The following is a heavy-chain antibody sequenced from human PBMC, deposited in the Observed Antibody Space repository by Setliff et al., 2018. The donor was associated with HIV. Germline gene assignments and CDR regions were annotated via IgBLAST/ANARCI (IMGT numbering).Heavy chain of an antibody. D-gene: IGHD3-10*01. Sequence: GGSLRLSCAASGFNFSSHTMNWIRQAPGKGLEWVSSISSTGTYIYYADSMKGRFTISRDNAKNSPYLQMNSLRADDTAMYYCACPKEGYSGSGGAFQIWGQGTMVTVSS. CDR3: ACPKEGYSGSGGAFQI. CDR2: ISSTGTYI. J-gene: IGHJ3*02. CDR1: GFNFSSHT. V-gene: IGHV3-21*01.